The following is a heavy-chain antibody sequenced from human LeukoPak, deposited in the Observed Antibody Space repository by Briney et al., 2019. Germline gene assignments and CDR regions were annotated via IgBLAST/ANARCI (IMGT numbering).Heavy chain of an antibody. D-gene: IGHD5-12*01. CDR1: GFTFSSYA. CDR2: ISYDGSNK. CDR3: ARDGGYSGYDLNDY. Sequence: GGSLRLSCAASGFTFSSYAMSWVRQAPGKGLEWVAVISYDGSNKYYADSVKGRFTISRDNSKNTLYLQMNSLRAEDTAVYYCARDGGYSGYDLNDYWGQGTLVTVSS. J-gene: IGHJ4*02. V-gene: IGHV3-30-3*01.